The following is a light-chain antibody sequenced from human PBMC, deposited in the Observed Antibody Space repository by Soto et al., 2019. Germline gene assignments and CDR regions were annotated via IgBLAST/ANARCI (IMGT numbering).Light chain of an antibody. CDR2: WAS. CDR1: QXXLYRSNNNNY. J-gene: IGKJ4*01. Sequence: DIVITQSPDSLPVSLGERASXXXXXXQXXLYRSNNNNYLAWYQQKPGQPPKFLIYWASTRESGVPERINGSGSGTDFTLTISSLEAEDVAVYYCQQYYSAPLTFGGGTKVDIK. CDR3: QQYYSAPLT. V-gene: IGKV4-1*01.